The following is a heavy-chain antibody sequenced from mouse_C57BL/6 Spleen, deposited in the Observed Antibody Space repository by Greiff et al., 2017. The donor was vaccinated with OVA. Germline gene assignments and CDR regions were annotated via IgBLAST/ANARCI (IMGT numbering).Heavy chain of an antibody. Sequence: EVKLVESGGDLVKPGGSLKLSCAASGFTFSSYGMSWVRQTPDKRLEWVATISSGGSYTYYPDSVKGRFTISRDNAKNPLDLQMSSLKSEDTAMYYCARIGVTTVVATFYWYFDVWGTGTTITVSS. CDR2: ISSGGSYT. V-gene: IGHV5-6*02. CDR3: ARIGVTTVVATFYWYFDV. J-gene: IGHJ1*03. D-gene: IGHD1-1*01. CDR1: GFTFSSYG.